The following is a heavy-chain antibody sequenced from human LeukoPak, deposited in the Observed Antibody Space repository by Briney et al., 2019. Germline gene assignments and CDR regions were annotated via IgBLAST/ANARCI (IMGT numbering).Heavy chain of an antibody. D-gene: IGHD1-14*01. V-gene: IGHV1-69*04. CDR2: IVPILGIA. Sequence: AASVKVSCKASGGTFSSYAISWVRQAPGQGLEWMGRIVPILGIANYAQKFQGRVTITADKSTSTAYMELSSLRSEDTAVYYCARTTLGPLDYWGQGTLVTVSS. J-gene: IGHJ4*02. CDR1: GGTFSSYA. CDR3: ARTTLGPLDY.